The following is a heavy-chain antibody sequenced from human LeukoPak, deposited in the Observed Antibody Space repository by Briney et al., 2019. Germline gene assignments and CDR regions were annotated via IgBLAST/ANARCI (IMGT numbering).Heavy chain of an antibody. V-gene: IGHV3-7*01. D-gene: IGHD4/OR15-4a*01. CDR1: GFTVFNYW. CDR3: ARDVDYANPRHDY. J-gene: IGHJ4*02. CDR2: INLDGSQK. Sequence: GGSLRLSCAASGFTVFNYWMSWVRQALGKGLEWVANINLDGSQKYYVDSLKGRFTISRDNAKNSLYLQMNSLRAEDTAVYYCARDVDYANPRHDYWGQGTLVTVSS.